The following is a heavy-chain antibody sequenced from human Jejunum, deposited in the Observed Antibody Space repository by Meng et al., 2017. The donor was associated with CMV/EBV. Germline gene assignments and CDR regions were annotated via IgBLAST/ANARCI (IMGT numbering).Heavy chain of an antibody. CDR2: INSDRSSS. V-gene: IGHV3-74*01. CDR3: ARASYKLLYDGFDY. J-gene: IGHJ4*02. CDR1: GYSFSGNW. D-gene: IGHD2-2*02. Sequence: SGYSFSGNWMHWVRQAPGKGLEWISCINSDRSSSNYADYVQGRVSISRDNADNTVYLQMSSLRVEDTAVYYCARASYKLLYDGFDYWGQGTLVTVSS.